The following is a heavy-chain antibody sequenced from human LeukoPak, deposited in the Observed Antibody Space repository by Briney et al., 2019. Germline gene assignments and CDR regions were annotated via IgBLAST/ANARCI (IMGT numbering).Heavy chain of an antibody. Sequence: GWSLRLSCEVSGFTHSRYGMSWVRQAPGKELEWVSGIRGSGGGTYYAGSVKGRFTIPRENSKHTVYLQMNSLRAEDTAVYYCASLGRDPRDDSSGYYRSRYYYYGMDVWGQGTSVTVSS. D-gene: IGHD3-22*01. CDR1: GFTHSRYG. CDR3: ASLGRDPRDDSSGYYRSRYYYYGMDV. V-gene: IGHV3-23*01. CDR2: IRGSGGGT. J-gene: IGHJ6*02.